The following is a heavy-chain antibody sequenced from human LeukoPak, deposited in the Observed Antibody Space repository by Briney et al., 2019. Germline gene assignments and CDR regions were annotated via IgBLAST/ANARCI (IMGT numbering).Heavy chain of an antibody. Sequence: GGSLRLSCAASGFTFSSYSMNWVRQAPGKGLEWVSSISSSSSYIYYADSVKGRFTISRDNSKNTLYLQMNSLRAEDTAVYYCARVRYFYDTSGPSLGFDYWGQGTLVTVSS. J-gene: IGHJ4*02. D-gene: IGHD3-22*01. CDR2: ISSSSSYI. CDR3: ARVRYFYDTSGPSLGFDY. CDR1: GFTFSSYS. V-gene: IGHV3-21*04.